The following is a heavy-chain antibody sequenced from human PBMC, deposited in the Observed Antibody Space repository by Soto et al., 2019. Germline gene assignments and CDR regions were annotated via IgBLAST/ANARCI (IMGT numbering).Heavy chain of an antibody. D-gene: IGHD6-19*01. V-gene: IGHV4-59*01. CDR2: IYYSGST. CDR1: GGSISSYY. CDR3: ARGVAVAGTVDWFDP. J-gene: IGHJ5*02. Sequence: QVQLQESGPGLVKPSETLSLTCTVSGGSISSYYWSWIRQPPGKGLEWIGYIYYSGSTNYNPSLKSRVTTSVDTSKNQFSLKLSSVTAADTAVYYCARGVAVAGTVDWFDPWGQGTLVTVSS.